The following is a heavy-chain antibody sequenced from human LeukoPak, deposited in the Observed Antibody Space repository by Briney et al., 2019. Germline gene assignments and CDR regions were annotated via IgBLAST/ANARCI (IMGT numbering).Heavy chain of an antibody. Sequence: SVKVSCKASGGTFSSYAISWVRQAPGQELEWMGGIIPIFGTANYAQKFQGRVTITADESTSTAYMELSSLRSEDTAVYYCARPHKYYYDSSGYGDAFDIWGQGTMVTVSS. CDR3: ARPHKYYYDSSGYGDAFDI. CDR1: GGTFSSYA. J-gene: IGHJ3*02. D-gene: IGHD3-22*01. V-gene: IGHV1-69*13. CDR2: IIPIFGTA.